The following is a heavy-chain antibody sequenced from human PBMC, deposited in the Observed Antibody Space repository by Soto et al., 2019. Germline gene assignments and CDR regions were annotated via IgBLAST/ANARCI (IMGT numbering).Heavy chain of an antibody. CDR2: IYTSGST. J-gene: IGHJ4*02. V-gene: IGHV4-4*07. CDR1: GGSISGYY. Sequence: SETLCLTFTVSGGSISGYYWSWIRQPGGERLELIGRIYTSGSTNCTPALKSRVTMSVGTSNNLFSLKLSSVAAADTAVYYCARVHPDSWSAFDYWGQGTLVTVSS. CDR3: ARVHPDSWSAFDY. D-gene: IGHD6-13*01.